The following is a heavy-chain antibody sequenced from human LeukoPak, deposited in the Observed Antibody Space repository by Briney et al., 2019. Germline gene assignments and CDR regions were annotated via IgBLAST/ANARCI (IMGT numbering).Heavy chain of an antibody. CDR2: INPNSGGT. CDR3: ARKLPKYCNSTSCYARSWFDP. D-gene: IGHD2-2*01. Sequence: ASVKVSCKASGYTFTGYYMHWVRQAPGQGLEWMGWINPNSGGTNYAQKFQGRVTMTRDTSISTAYMELSRLRSDDTAVYYCARKLPKYCNSTSCYARSWFDPWGQGTLVTVSS. J-gene: IGHJ5*02. V-gene: IGHV1-2*02. CDR1: GYTFTGYY.